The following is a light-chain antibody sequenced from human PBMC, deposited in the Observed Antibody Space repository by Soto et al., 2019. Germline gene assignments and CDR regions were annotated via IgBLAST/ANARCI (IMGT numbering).Light chain of an antibody. Sequence: SSALTQPPSVSVAPGQTARVTCGGNNIGSKSVHWYQQKPGQAPILVVYDDSVRPSGIPERFSGSNSGNTATLTISRVEAGDEADYYCQVWDSSSDHYVFGTGTKVTVL. J-gene: IGLJ1*01. CDR2: DDS. V-gene: IGLV3-21*02. CDR3: QVWDSSSDHYV. CDR1: NIGSKS.